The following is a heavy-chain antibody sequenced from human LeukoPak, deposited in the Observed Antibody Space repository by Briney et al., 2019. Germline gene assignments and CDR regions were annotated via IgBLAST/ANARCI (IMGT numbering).Heavy chain of an antibody. CDR1: GFTFSNYW. V-gene: IGHV3-74*03. J-gene: IGHJ4*02. CDR3: ARDKKSGESSEIDY. Sequence: GGSLRLSCAASGFTFSNYWVHWVRQAPGKGLVWVSRINRDGSTTKYADSVKGRFTVSRDNAQNTLNLQMNSLRAEDTAVYYCARDKKSGESSEIDYWGQGTLVTVSS. CDR2: INRDGSTT. D-gene: IGHD3-10*01.